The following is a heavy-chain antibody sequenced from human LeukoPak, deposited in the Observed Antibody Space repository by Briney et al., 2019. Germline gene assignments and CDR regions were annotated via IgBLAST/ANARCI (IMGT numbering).Heavy chain of an antibody. D-gene: IGHD6-19*01. CDR3: ARAVAGNTYFDY. Sequence: GGSLRLSCATSGFTFSTCNMNWVRQAPGKGLEWVSYISSSSAPIYYADSVKGRFTNSRDNARTSLHLQMNSLRDEDTAVYYCARAVAGNTYFDYWGQGTLVTVSS. V-gene: IGHV3-48*02. J-gene: IGHJ4*02. CDR2: ISSSSAPI. CDR1: GFTFSTCN.